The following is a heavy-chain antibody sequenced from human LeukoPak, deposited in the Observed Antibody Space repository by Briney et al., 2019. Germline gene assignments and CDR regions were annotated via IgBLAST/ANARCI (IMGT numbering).Heavy chain of an antibody. V-gene: IGHV4-34*01. D-gene: IGHD3-9*01. J-gene: IGHJ4*02. CDR2: INHSGST. CDR3: ARGDDILTGYYPDY. Sequence: SETLSLTCAVYGGSFSGYYWSWIRQPPGKGLEWIGEINHSGSTNYNPSPKSRVTISVDTSKNQFSLKLSSVTAADTAVYYCARGDDILTGYYPDYWGQGTLVTVSS. CDR1: GGSFSGYY.